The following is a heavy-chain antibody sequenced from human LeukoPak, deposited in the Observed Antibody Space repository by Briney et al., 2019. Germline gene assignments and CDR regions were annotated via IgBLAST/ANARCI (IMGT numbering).Heavy chain of an antibody. Sequence: ASVKVSCKASGYTLTDYFIHWVRQAPGQGLEWMGWINPKSGGTYYAQHFQGRVTMTRDTSISTAYMELSSLTSDDTAVYSCARAGYCGSNCYYYFDYWGQGTLVTVSS. CDR1: GYTLTDYF. V-gene: IGHV1-2*02. CDR2: INPKSGGT. J-gene: IGHJ4*02. CDR3: ARAGYCGSNCYYYFDY. D-gene: IGHD2-21*01.